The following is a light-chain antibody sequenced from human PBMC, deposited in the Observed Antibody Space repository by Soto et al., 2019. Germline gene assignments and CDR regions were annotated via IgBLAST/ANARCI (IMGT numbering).Light chain of an antibody. J-gene: IGKJ1*01. Sequence: DIQRTPSPCTLPASGGDRVTIVCRASQSISNWLAWYQQKPGTAPKLLIYHASTLESGVPSRFSGSGSGTEFSLPIRSLQPDDFATYYCQHYTTYSFAQGTKVDIK. CDR3: QHYTTYS. CDR2: HAS. V-gene: IGKV1-5*02. CDR1: QSISNW.